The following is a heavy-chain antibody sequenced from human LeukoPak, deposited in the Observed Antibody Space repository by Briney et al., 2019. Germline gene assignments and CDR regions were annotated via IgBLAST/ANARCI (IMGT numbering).Heavy chain of an antibody. CDR1: GGTFSSYA. CDR3: AREPSVDSSGYYYYYFDY. D-gene: IGHD3-22*01. J-gene: IGHJ4*02. V-gene: IGHV1-69*13. CDR2: IIPIFGTA. Sequence: ASVKVSCKASGGTFSSYAISWVRQAPGQGLEWMGGIIPIFGTANYAQKFQGRVTITADESTSTAYMELSSLRSEDTAVYYCAREPSVDSSGYYYYYFDYWGQGTLVTVSS.